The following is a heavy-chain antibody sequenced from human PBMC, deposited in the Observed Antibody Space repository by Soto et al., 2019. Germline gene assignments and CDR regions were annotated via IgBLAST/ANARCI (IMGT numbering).Heavy chain of an antibody. D-gene: IGHD6-19*01. J-gene: IGHJ4*02. CDR3: ARGTYFHDSGGYPRCYFDN. CDR2: IYPGDSDT. CDR1: GYSFTSYW. Sequence: PGESLKISCKGSGYSFTSYWIGWVRQMPGKGLEWMGIIYPGDSDTRYSPSFQGQVTISADKSISTAYLQWSSLKASDTATYYCARGTYFHDSGGYPRCYFDNWGQGTLVTVSS. V-gene: IGHV5-51*01.